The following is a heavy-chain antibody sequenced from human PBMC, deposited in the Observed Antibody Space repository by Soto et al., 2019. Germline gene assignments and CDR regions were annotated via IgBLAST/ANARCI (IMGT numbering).Heavy chain of an antibody. D-gene: IGHD1-7*01. CDR2: IFYSGDT. Sequence: SETLSLTCTVSGASVNTGDYYWSYIRQPPGKGPEWLGYIFYSGDTYYNPSLKSRATISLNTSRNQFSLTLTSVTDADTALYYCVGTGTTDDFWGQGTLVTVSS. V-gene: IGHV4-30-4*01. CDR3: VGTGTTDDF. J-gene: IGHJ1*01. CDR1: GASVNTGDYY.